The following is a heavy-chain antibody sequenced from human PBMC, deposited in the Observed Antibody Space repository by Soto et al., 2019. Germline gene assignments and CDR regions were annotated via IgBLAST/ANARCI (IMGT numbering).Heavy chain of an antibody. Sequence: QLQLQESGSGLVKPSQTLSLTCAVSGGPISSGGYSWSWVLQPRGKGLQWIGYIYHSGSTNYNPSLKSRVTISVDRSKHQFSLKLNCVTAADTAVYYCARVPNSSGYSWRYYFDYWGQGPQVTFSS. D-gene: IGHD3-22*01. J-gene: IGHJ4*02. CDR3: ARVPNSSGYSWRYYFDY. CDR1: GGPISSGGYS. CDR2: IYHSGST. V-gene: IGHV4-30-2*01.